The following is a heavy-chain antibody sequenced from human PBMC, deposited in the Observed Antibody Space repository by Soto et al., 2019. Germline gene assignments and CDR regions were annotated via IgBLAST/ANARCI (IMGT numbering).Heavy chain of an antibody. D-gene: IGHD2-8*01. CDR3: ARANIVLMVYATTYYFDY. CDR1: GGSFSGYY. Sequence: ETLSLTCAVYGGSFSGYYWSWIRQPPGKGLEWIGEINHSGSTNYNPSLKSRVTISVDTSKNQFSLKLSSVTAADMAVYYCARANIVLMVYATTYYFDYWGQGTLVTVSS. CDR2: INHSGST. V-gene: IGHV4-34*01. J-gene: IGHJ4*02.